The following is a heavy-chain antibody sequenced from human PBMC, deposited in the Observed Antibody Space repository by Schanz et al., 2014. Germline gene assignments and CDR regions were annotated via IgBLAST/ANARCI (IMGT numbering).Heavy chain of an antibody. CDR3: ATIGVNDYWRFGLDL. V-gene: IGHV1-69*02. CDR2: IIPIVDIT. J-gene: IGHJ6*02. Sequence: QVQLVQSGAEMKKPGSSVRVSCKASGGPLSSYAFSWVRQAPGQGLEWMGRIIPIVDITNYAQKFLGRVTITADKSTSTAYMELKSLRSADTAVYYCATIGVNDYWRFGLDLWGQGTTVTVSS. D-gene: IGHD3-16*01. CDR1: GGPLSSYA.